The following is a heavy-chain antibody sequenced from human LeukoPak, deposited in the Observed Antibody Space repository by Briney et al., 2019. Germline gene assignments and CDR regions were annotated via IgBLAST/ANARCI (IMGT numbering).Heavy chain of an antibody. V-gene: IGHV5-51*01. CDR2: IYPSDSDI. Sequence: ESLKISCKGSGYSFTNYWIGWVRQMPGKGLEWMGIIYPSDSDIRYSPSFQGQVTISADKSISTAYLQWRSLRSSDTAIYYCARSVPPWLGDHWGQGTLVTVSS. D-gene: IGHD5-18*01. CDR3: ARSVPPWLGDH. J-gene: IGHJ5*02. CDR1: GYSFTNYW.